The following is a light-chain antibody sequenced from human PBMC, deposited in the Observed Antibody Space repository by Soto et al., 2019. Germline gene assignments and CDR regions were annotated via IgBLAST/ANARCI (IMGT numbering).Light chain of an antibody. CDR1: SSDVGGYSY. V-gene: IGLV2-14*01. CDR2: EVS. J-gene: IGLJ3*02. Sequence: QSVLTQPASVSGSPGQSITISCTGTSSDVGGYSYVSWYQQHPGKAPKLIIYEVSNRPSGVSNRFSGSKSGNTAYLTISGLQTEDEADYYCNSYTTSTTAVFGGGTKLTVL. CDR3: NSYTTSTTAV.